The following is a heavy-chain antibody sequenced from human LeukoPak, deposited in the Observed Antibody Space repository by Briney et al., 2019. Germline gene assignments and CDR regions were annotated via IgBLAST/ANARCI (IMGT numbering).Heavy chain of an antibody. Sequence: SETLSLTCTVSGGSISSGGYYWSWIRQHPGKGLEWIGYIYYSGSTYYNPSLKSRVTISVDTSKNQFSLKLSSVTAADTAVYCCAREVVVVTSPMSTNWYFDLWGRGTLVTVSS. D-gene: IGHD2-21*02. V-gene: IGHV4-31*03. CDR3: AREVVVVTSPMSTNWYFDL. CDR2: IYYSGST. CDR1: GGSISSGGYY. J-gene: IGHJ2*01.